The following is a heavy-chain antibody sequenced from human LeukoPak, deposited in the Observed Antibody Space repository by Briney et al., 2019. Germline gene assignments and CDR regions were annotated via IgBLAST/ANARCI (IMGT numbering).Heavy chain of an antibody. CDR3: ATRVTADSYEVFDI. D-gene: IGHD6-13*01. CDR1: GFSFRSFS. CDR2: ISSTSNHR. J-gene: IGHJ3*02. Sequence: PGGSLRLSCAASGFSFRSFSMTWVRQAPGKGLEWVAAISSTSNHRYHADSVKGRFSISRDNDKNSLFLEMNSLRAEDTALHYCATRVTADSYEVFDIWGQGTMLTVSS. V-gene: IGHV3-21*06.